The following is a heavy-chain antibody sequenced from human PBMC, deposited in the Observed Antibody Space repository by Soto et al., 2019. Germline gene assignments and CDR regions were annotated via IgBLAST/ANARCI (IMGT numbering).Heavy chain of an antibody. J-gene: IGHJ4*02. CDR2: IYWDDDK. CDR1: GFYLSTYHMG. Sequence: QITLKESGPTLVRPAQTLTLTCDFSGFYLSTYHMGVAWIRQPPGNALEWLALIYWDDDKRYSPSLKDRLAISKDTSSNQVVLTITNMDPGDTATYFCANAGDYDLLTFDHWGPGTLVTVSS. CDR3: ANAGDYDLLTFDH. D-gene: IGHD4-17*01. V-gene: IGHV2-5*02.